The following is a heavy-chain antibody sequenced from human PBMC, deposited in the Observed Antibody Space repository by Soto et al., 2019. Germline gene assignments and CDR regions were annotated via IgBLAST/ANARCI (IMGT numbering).Heavy chain of an antibody. V-gene: IGHV3-21*01. CDR3: ARAMFRRVMPYQFAP. D-gene: IGHD3-10*01. CDR1: GFTFSSYS. Sequence: EVQLVESGGGLVKPGGSLRLSCAASGFTFSSYSMNWVRQAPGKGLEWVSSISSSSSYIYYGDSVKGRFTISRDNAKNSLYLPKNSLRDEDTAVYYCARAMFRRVMPYQFAPWGQATVVTVSS. CDR2: ISSSSSYI. J-gene: IGHJ5*02.